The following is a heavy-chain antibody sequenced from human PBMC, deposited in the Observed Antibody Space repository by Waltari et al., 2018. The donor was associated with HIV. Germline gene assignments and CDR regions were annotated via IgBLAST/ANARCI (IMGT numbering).Heavy chain of an antibody. CDR3: ARGLYSGDGGRLGYSFDS. D-gene: IGHD5-12*01. CDR1: GGPFRGYY. Sequence: QVQLQQWGAGLLKPSETLSLSCAVYGGPFRGYYWRWIHQPPGKGLEWIGEINHSGSTNYNPSLRSRVTISVDTSKNQFSVKMNSVNAADTAVYYCARGLYSGDGGRLGYSFDSWGQGTLVTVSS. CDR2: INHSGST. J-gene: IGHJ4*02. V-gene: IGHV4-34*01.